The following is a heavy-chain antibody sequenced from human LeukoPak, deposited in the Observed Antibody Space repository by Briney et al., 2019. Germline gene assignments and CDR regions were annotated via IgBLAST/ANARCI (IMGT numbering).Heavy chain of an antibody. CDR3: AKEIWPTVTTPGRTYFDY. J-gene: IGHJ4*02. Sequence: GGSLRLSCAASDGMSWVRQAPGKGLEWVSGINWNGGSTGYADSVKGRFTISRDNSKNTLYLQMNSLRGEDTAVYYCAKEIWPTVTTPGRTYFDYWGQGTLVTVSS. D-gene: IGHD4-17*01. V-gene: IGHV3-20*04. CDR1: DG. CDR2: INWNGGST.